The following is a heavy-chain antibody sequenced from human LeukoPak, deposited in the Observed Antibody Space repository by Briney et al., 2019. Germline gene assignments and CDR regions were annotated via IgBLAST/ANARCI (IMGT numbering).Heavy chain of an antibody. CDR1: GYTLTELC. CDR2: FDPEENKR. CDR3: AKGPPGSDNDWYFDL. D-gene: IGHD6-19*01. V-gene: IGHV1-24*01. Sequence: GASVTVSCKVSGYTLTELCIHWVRQAPGKGLEWMGGFDPEENKRIYAQKFKGRVTVTEDTSTDTAYMELSSLRFEDTAVYFCAKGPPGSDNDWYFDLWGRGTLVTVSS. J-gene: IGHJ2*01.